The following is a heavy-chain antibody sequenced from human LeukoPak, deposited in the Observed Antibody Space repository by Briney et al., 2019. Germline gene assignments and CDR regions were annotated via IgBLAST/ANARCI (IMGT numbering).Heavy chain of an antibody. D-gene: IGHD4-23*01. J-gene: IGHJ6*03. Sequence: LVKVSCKASGGTFSSYAISWVRQAPGQGLEWMGRIIPIFGTANYAQKFQGRVTITADEYTSTAYMELSSLRSEDTAVYYCAREGGNSYYYYYMDVWGNGTTVTVSS. CDR2: IIPIFGTA. V-gene: IGHV1-69*13. CDR3: AREGGNSYYYYYMDV. CDR1: GGTFSSYA.